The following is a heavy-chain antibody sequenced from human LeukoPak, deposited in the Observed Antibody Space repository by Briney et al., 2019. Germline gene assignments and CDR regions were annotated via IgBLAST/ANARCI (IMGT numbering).Heavy chain of an antibody. J-gene: IGHJ6*03. CDR3: ARGGGTVVTRRPSRYYMDV. CDR2: INHSGST. CDR1: GGSFSGYY. D-gene: IGHD4-23*01. Sequence: PSETLSLTCAVYGGSFSGYYWSRIRQPPGKGLEWIGEINHSGSTNYNPSLKSRVTISVDTSKNQFSLKLSSVTAADTAVYYCARGGGTVVTRRPSRYYMDVWGKGTTVTVSS. V-gene: IGHV4-34*01.